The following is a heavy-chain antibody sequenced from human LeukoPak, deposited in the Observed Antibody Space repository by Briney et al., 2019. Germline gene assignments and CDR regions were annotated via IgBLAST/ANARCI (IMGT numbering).Heavy chain of an antibody. CDR2: IKQDGSEK. J-gene: IGHJ4*02. CDR1: GFTFSSYW. V-gene: IGHV3-7*01. Sequence: GGSLRLSCAVSGFTFSSYWMSWVRQAPGKGLEWVANIKQDGSEKYYVDSVKGRFTISRDNAKNSLYLEMNSLRAEDTAVYYCARDQFKAFDYWGQGTLVTVSS. CDR3: ARDQFKAFDY.